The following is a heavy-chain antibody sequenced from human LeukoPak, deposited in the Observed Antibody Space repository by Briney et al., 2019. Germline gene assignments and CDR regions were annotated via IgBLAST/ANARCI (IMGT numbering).Heavy chain of an antibody. CDR2: IYYSGST. CDR3: ASTNCSSASCYGANWFDP. J-gene: IGHJ5*02. D-gene: IGHD2-2*01. Sequence: SQTLSLTCTVSGGSISRGDYYWSWIRQPPGKGLEWIGYIYYSGSTFHYNPSLKSRVNISVDTSKNQFSLRLSSVTAVDTDVYYCASTNCSSASCYGANWFDPWGQGTLVTVSS. V-gene: IGHV4-30-4*08. CDR1: GGSISRGDYY.